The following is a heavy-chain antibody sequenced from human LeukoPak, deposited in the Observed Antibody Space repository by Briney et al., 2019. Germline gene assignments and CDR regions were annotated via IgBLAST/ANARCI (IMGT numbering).Heavy chain of an antibody. CDR1: GFTFSSYA. V-gene: IGHV3-30-3*01. Sequence: PGGSLRLSCAASGFTFSSYAMHWVRQAPGKGLEWVAVISYDGSNKYYADSVKGRFTISRDNSKNTLYLQMNSLRAEDTAVYYCAKAGSGSYYGTFDIWGQGTMVTVSS. J-gene: IGHJ3*02. CDR2: ISYDGSNK. CDR3: AKAGSGSYYGTFDI. D-gene: IGHD1-26*01.